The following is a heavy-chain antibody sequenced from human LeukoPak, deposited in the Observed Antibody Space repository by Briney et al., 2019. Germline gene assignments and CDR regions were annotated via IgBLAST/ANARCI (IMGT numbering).Heavy chain of an antibody. J-gene: IGHJ4*02. D-gene: IGHD3-10*01. V-gene: IGHV3-30-3*01. CDR2: LSYDGTSK. CDR3: AAGEFFDY. CDR1: GFTFSSYA. Sequence: GGSLRLSCAASGFTFSSYAMHWVRQAPGKGLEWVAVLSYDGTSKYYADSVKGRFTISRDNSKNTLYLQMNSLRAEDTAGYYCAAGEFFDYWGQGTLVTVSS.